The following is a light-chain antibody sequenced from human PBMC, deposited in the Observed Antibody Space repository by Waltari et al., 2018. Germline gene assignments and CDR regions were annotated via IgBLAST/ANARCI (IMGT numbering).Light chain of an antibody. CDR1: QSISTS. CDR3: QQSYDNPLT. CDR2: ASS. V-gene: IGKV1-39*01. J-gene: IGKJ4*01. Sequence: DIQVTQSPSSLSASVGDRVTITCRASQSISTSVNWYQQKPGKAPRLLVYASSGSQSGVPSKFSGGGFGTNFTLTITSLEPEDFATYYCQQSYDNPLTFGGGTRVESK.